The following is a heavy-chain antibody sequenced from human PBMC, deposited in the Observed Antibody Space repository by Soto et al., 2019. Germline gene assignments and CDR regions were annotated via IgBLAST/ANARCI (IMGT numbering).Heavy chain of an antibody. CDR3: AKKRGSSWGAFDY. D-gene: IGHD6-13*01. J-gene: IGHJ4*02. V-gene: IGHV3-23*01. CDR2: ISDSGAST. Sequence: EVQLLESGGGLVQPGGSLRLPCAASGFSFSTYGMAWVRQAPGKGLEWISDISDSGASTHYADSVKGRFTISRDNSKNTLYLQMHSLRVEVTAVYYCAKKRGSSWGAFDYWGQGTLVAVS. CDR1: GFSFSTYG.